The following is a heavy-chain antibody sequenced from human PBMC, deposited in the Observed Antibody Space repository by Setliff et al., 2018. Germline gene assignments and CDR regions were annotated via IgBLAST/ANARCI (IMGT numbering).Heavy chain of an antibody. CDR3: ARTYCSDTSCYDYYYYMDV. J-gene: IGHJ6*03. V-gene: IGHV3-30*01. D-gene: IGHD2-2*01. CDR2: MSNDGSDK. Sequence: GGSLRLSCAASGVTFSRHALHWVRQAPGKGLEWVAVMSNDGSDKNYADSMKGRFTISRDNSKNTLYLQMNSLRAEDTAVYYCARTYCSDTSCYDYYYYMDVWGKGTTVTVSS. CDR1: GVTFSRHA.